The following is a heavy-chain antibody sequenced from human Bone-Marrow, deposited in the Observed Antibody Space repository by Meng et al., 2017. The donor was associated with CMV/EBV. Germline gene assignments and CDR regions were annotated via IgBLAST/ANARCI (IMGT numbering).Heavy chain of an antibody. CDR2: ISGSGGDT. Sequence: GGSLRLSCATSGFTFSSHAMSWVRQAPGKGLEWVSAISGSGGDTYYADSVKGRFTISRENFNTMLYLEMNILRAEDTALYYCAKDPWWGGGGDYWGQGTLVTVSS. CDR3: AKDPWWGGGGDY. D-gene: IGHD2-15*01. J-gene: IGHJ4*02. V-gene: IGHV3-23*01. CDR1: GFTFSSHA.